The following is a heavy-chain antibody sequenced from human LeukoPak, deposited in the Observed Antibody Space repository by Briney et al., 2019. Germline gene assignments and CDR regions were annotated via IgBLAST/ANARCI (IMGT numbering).Heavy chain of an antibody. CDR1: GYTFTSFG. V-gene: IGHV1-18*04. J-gene: IGHJ4*02. CDR2: ICAYNGDT. CDR3: TRDHCSGDNCPSFDY. D-gene: IGHD2-15*01. Sequence: ASVRVSCKPSGYTFTSFGISWVRQAPGQGLEWMGWICAYNGDTNYAQKFQGRVTMTTDTSTSTAYMDLRSLRSDDTAVYYCTRDHCSGDNCPSFDYWGQGTLVTVSS.